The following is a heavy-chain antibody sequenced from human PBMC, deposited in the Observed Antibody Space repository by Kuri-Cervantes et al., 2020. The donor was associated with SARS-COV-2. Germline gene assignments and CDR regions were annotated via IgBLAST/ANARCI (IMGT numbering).Heavy chain of an antibody. CDR3: ARGPRGYCSGGSCYSFDY. CDR2: IYYSGST. V-gene: IGHV4-39*01. CDR1: GGSISSSSYY. J-gene: IGHJ4*02. Sequence: SETLSLTCTVSGGSISSSSYYWGWIRQPPGKGLEWIGSIYYSGSTYYNPSLKSRVTISVDTSKNQFSLKLSSVTAADTAVYYCARGPRGYCSGGSCYSFDYWGQGTLVTVSS. D-gene: IGHD2-15*01.